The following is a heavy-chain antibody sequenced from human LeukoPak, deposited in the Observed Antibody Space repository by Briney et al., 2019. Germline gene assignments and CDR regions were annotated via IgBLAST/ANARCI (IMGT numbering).Heavy chain of an antibody. CDR2: IYTSGST. V-gene: IGHV4-61*02. CDR1: GGSISSGSYY. J-gene: IGHJ6*03. Sequence: PSQTLSLTCTVSGGSISSGSYYWSWIRQPAGKGLEWIGRIYTSGSTNYNPSLKSRVTISVDTSKNQFSLKLSSVTAADTAVYYCARLDYYYYMDVWGKGTTVTVSS. CDR3: ARLDYYYYMDV.